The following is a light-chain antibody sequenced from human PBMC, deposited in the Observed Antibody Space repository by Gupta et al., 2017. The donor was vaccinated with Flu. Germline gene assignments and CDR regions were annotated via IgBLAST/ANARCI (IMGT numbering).Light chain of an antibody. CDR3: QQDDSTWT. CDR2: MAS. V-gene: IGKV1-5*03. Sequence: DIQLTQSPSTLSASVGDRVTTTCRASQSISSWLAWYQQKPGRAPKLLVYMASSLQSGVPFRFSGSGSGTEFALTSSSLQHEDFATYYWQQDDSTWTFGQGTMVEIK. CDR1: QSISSW. J-gene: IGKJ1*01.